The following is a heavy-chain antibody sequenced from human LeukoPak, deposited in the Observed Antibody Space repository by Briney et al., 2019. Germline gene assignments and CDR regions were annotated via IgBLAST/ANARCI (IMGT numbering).Heavy chain of an antibody. CDR3: ARADCGGDCYWGVYYFDY. CDR1: GGSISSGSYY. Sequence: SETLSLTCTVSGGSISSGSYYWSWIRQPAGKGLELIERIYTSGSINYNPSLQSRVTISVDTSKNQFSLKLSSVTAADTAGYYCARADCGGDCYWGVYYFDYRGQGTLVTVSS. CDR2: IYTSGSI. J-gene: IGHJ4*02. V-gene: IGHV4-61*02. D-gene: IGHD2-21*01.